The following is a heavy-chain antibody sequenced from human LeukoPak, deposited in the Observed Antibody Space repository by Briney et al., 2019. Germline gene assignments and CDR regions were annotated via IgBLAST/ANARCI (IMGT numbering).Heavy chain of an antibody. V-gene: IGHV4-39*01. CDR2: MSFIGST. D-gene: IGHD3-9*01. J-gene: IGHJ3*02. Sequence: SETLSLTCSVSGGSISSTTYYWGWIRQPPGKGLEWIGSMSFIGSTYYNPSLKSRVTISVHMSKNHFSLKLSSVTAADTAVYYCARHRRHYDILTGYYAGHFDIWGQGTMVTVSS. CDR3: ARHRRHYDILTGYYAGHFDI. CDR1: GGSISSTTYY.